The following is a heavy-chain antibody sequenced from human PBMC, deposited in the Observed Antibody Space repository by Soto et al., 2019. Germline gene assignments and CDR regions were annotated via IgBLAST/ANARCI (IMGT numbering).Heavy chain of an antibody. Sequence: SETLSLTCSVPGGSISRYYWSWIRQPPGKGLEWIGYAYYSGDTGYNPSLKSRVTMAVDTSKSQVSLKLSSVTAADTAVYYCARDRSTYGGGGTGEVKENWFDPWGQGALVTVSS. CDR1: GGSISRYY. CDR2: AYYSGDT. J-gene: IGHJ5*02. D-gene: IGHD2-8*01. CDR3: ARDRSTYGGGGTGEVKENWFDP. V-gene: IGHV4-59*01.